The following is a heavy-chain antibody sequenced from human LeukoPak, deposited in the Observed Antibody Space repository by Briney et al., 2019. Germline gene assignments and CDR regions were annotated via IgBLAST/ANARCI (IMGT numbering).Heavy chain of an antibody. CDR2: INHSGST. J-gene: IGHJ4*02. CDR3: ARGGRSEYFGSGSHDY. Sequence: SETLSLTCGVYGGSVSGYYWSWIRQPPGKGLEWIGEINHSGSTNYNPSLKSRVTISVDTSKSQFSLKWSSVTAADTAVYYCARGGRSEYFGSGSHDYWGQGTLVTVSS. V-gene: IGHV4-34*01. CDR1: GGSVSGYY. D-gene: IGHD3-10*01.